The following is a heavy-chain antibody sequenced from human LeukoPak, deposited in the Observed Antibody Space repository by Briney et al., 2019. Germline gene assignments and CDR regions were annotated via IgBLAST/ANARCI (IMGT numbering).Heavy chain of an antibody. V-gene: IGHV3-48*04. CDR1: GFTFSSFT. D-gene: IGHD1-1*01. Sequence: GGSLRLSCAASGFTFSSFTMNWVRQAPGKGLEWVSYISSSSSTIYYADSVKGRFTISRDNAKNSLYLQMNSLRAEDTAVYYCARDVTTYGGMDVWGQGTTVTVSS. J-gene: IGHJ6*02. CDR2: ISSSSSTI. CDR3: ARDVTTYGGMDV.